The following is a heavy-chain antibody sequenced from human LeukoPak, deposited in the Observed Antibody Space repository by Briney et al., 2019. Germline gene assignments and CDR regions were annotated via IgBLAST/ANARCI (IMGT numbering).Heavy chain of an antibody. CDR3: AKSRGVTTTRMDV. V-gene: IGHV3-9*01. CDR2: ISWNSGSI. D-gene: IGHD3-22*01. CDR1: GFTFDDYA. Sequence: GRSLRLSCAASGFTFDDYAMHWVRQAPGKGLEWVSGISWNSGSIGYADSVKGRFTISRDNAKNSLYLQINSLRAEDTALYYCAKSRGVTTTRMDVWGQGTTVTVSS. J-gene: IGHJ6*02.